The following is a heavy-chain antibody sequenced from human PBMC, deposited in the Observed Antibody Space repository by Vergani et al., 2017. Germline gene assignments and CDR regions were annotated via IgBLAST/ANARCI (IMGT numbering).Heavy chain of an antibody. V-gene: IGHV4-39*01. CDR2: IYYTGTT. CDR1: GVSIGSNSYY. CDR3: TRHGRSGWAGYFQH. J-gene: IGHJ1*01. D-gene: IGHD6-19*01. Sequence: QVQLQESGPGLVKPPGTLSLTCAVSGVSIGSNSYYWGWIRPPPGKGLEWIGTIYYTGTTYYNEAHKSRLTISVDTYKNQFSLNLTSVTAADTAVYYCTRHGRSGWAGYFQHWGQGTLVTASS.